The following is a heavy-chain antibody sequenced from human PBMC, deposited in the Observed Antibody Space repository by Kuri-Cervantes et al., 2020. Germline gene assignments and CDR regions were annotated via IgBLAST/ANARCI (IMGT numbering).Heavy chain of an antibody. Sequence: SETLSLTCTVSGGSISSSSYYWGWIRQPPGKGLEWIGSIYYSGSTYYNPSLKSRVTISVDTSKNQFSLKLSSVTAADTAVYYCARRMATKSDGAFDIWGQGTMVTVSS. V-gene: IGHV4-39*01. J-gene: IGHJ3*02. D-gene: IGHD5-24*01. CDR2: IYYSGST. CDR1: GGSISSSSYY. CDR3: ARRMATKSDGAFDI.